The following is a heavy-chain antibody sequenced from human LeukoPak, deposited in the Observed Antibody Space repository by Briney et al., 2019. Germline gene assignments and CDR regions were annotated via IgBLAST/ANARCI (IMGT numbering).Heavy chain of an antibody. V-gene: IGHV3-74*01. D-gene: IGHD2-15*01. CDR2: ISSDASIT. CDR3: ATSARTYIGSSLDY. Sequence: GGSLRLSCAASGLTFSTYWMHWVRQDLGKGLVWVSRISSDASITSYADPVKGRFTISRDNAKNTLYLQMNSLRAEDTALYYCATSARTYIGSSLDYWGQGTLVTVSS. CDR1: GLTFSTYW. J-gene: IGHJ4*02.